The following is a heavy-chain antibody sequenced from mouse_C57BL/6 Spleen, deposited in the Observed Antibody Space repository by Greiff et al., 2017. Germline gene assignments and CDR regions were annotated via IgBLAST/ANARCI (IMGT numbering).Heavy chain of an antibody. CDR2: INPSTGGT. J-gene: IGHJ1*03. Sequence: EVQLQQSGPELVKPGASVKISCKASGYSFTGYYMNWVKQSPEKSLEWIGEINPSTGGTTYNQKFKATATLTVDKSSSTAYMQLKSLTSEDSAVYYCARRLYYDNYVWYFDVWGTGTTVTVSS. V-gene: IGHV1-42*01. CDR3: ARRLYYDNYVWYFDV. CDR1: GYSFTGYY. D-gene: IGHD2-1*01.